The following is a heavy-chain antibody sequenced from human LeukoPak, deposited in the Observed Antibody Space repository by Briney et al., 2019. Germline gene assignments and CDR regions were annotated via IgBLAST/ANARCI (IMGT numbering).Heavy chain of an antibody. V-gene: IGHV3-21*01. CDR2: ISSSSSYI. J-gene: IGHJ4*02. Sequence: PGGSLRLSCAASGFTFSSYSMNWVRQAPGKGLEWVSSISSSSSYIYYADSVKGRFTISRDNAKNLLYLQMNSLRAEDTAVYYCARVSVDTAMVTPSGFDYWGQGTLVTVSS. CDR3: ARVSVDTAMVTPSGFDY. CDR1: GFTFSSYS. D-gene: IGHD5-18*01.